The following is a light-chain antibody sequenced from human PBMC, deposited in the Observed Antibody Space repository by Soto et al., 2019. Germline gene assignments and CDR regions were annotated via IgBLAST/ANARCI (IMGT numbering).Light chain of an antibody. CDR2: DAS. V-gene: IGKV1-33*01. Sequence: DIKMTQSPSSLSASVGDIVTIXXQASQDISNYLNWYQQKLGKAPKLLXXDASNLETGVPSRFSGGGSGTHFTFTISNLQPEDIATYYCQQYDNLPPTWTFGQGTKVDI. J-gene: IGKJ1*01. CDR1: QDISNY. CDR3: QQYDNLPPTWT.